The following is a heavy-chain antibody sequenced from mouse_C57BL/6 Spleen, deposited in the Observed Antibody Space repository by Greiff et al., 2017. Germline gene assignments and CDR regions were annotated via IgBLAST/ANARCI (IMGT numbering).Heavy chain of an antibody. CDR3: ARLYYGTSGAMDY. CDR2: IDPSDSYT. D-gene: IGHD1-1*01. J-gene: IGHJ4*01. V-gene: IGHV1-69*01. Sequence: VQLQQSGAELVLPGASVKLSCKASGYTFTSYWMHWVKQRPGQGLEWIGEIDPSDSYTNYNQKFKGKSTLTVDKSSSTAYMQLSSLTSADSAVYYCARLYYGTSGAMDYWGQGTSVTVSS. CDR1: GYTFTSYW.